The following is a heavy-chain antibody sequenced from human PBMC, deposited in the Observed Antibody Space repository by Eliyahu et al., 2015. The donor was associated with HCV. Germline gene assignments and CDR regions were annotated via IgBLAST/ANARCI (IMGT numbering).Heavy chain of an antibody. Sequence: EVQLLESGGGLVQPGGSLRLXCAASGFTFSSYAMSWXRXAPGKGLEWXSAISGSGGSTYYADSVKGRFTISRDNSKNTLYLQMNSLRAEDTAVYYCAKEGDYYDSSGYYSPSEYFQHWGQGTLVTVSS. D-gene: IGHD3-22*01. V-gene: IGHV3-23*01. CDR2: ISGSGGST. J-gene: IGHJ1*01. CDR3: AKEGDYYDSSGYYSPSEYFQH. CDR1: GFTFSSYA.